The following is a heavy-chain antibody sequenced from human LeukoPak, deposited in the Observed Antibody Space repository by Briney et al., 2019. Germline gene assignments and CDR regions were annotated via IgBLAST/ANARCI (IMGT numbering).Heavy chain of an antibody. Sequence: PSETLSLTCTVSGGSISGYYWSWIRQPPGKGLEWIGNIYYSGCTNYNPSLKSRVTISVDTSKNQFSLKLSSVTAADTAVYYCANYHDYSNFQGAYYLDYWGQGTLVTVSS. CDR1: GGSISGYY. CDR3: ANYHDYSNFQGAYYLDY. D-gene: IGHD4-11*01. J-gene: IGHJ4*02. CDR2: IYYSGCT. V-gene: IGHV4-59*08.